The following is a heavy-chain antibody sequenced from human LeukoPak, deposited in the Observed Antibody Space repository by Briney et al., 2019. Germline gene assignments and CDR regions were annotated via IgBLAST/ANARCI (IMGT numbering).Heavy chain of an antibody. D-gene: IGHD6-13*01. Sequence: PSETLSLTCTVSDGSISSNYWSWIRQPAGKGLEWIGRLYLSGSTHYNPSLKSRVTMSVDTSKNQFSLRLNSVTAADTAAYYCARDDTIAAAFDYWGQGTLVTVSS. J-gene: IGHJ4*02. CDR3: ARDDTIAAAFDY. CDR1: DGSISSNY. V-gene: IGHV4-4*07. CDR2: LYLSGST.